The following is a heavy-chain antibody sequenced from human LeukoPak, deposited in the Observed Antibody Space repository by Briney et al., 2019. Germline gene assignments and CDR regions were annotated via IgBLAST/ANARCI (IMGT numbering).Heavy chain of an antibody. CDR3: ARGHTIAAAGTRNFDY. CDR2: INHSGST. Sequence: SETLSLTCTVSGGSISSYYWSWIRQPPGKGLEWIGEINHSGSTNYNPSLKSRVTISVDTSKNQFSLKLSSVTAADTAVYYCARGHTIAAAGTRNFDYWGQGTLVTVSS. V-gene: IGHV4-34*01. J-gene: IGHJ4*02. D-gene: IGHD6-13*01. CDR1: GGSISSYY.